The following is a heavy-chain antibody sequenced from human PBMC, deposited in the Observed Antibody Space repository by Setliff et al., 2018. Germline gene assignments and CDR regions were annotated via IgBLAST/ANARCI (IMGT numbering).Heavy chain of an antibody. CDR2: IIPITGTT. Sequence: ASVKVSCKASGGTLTTFTTYSLIWVRQAPGQGLEWMGGIIPITGTTSYAQKFQGRVTITTDESTNTAYMELSSLRSDDTAVFYCAREVVVVKSAINYYYYMDVWGKGTTVTVSS. CDR1: GGTLTTFTTYS. V-gene: IGHV1-69*16. D-gene: IGHD2-2*01. CDR3: AREVVVVKSAINYYYYMDV. J-gene: IGHJ6*03.